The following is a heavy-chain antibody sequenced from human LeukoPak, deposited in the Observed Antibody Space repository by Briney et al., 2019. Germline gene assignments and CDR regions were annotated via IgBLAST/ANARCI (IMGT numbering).Heavy chain of an antibody. V-gene: IGHV1-24*01. D-gene: IGHD5-18*01. CDR1: GYTLTELS. J-gene: IGHJ4*02. CDR2: FDPEDGET. Sequence: ASVKVSCKVSGYTLTELSMHWVRQAPGKGLEWMGGFDPEDGETIYAQKFQGRVTMTEDTSTDTAYMELSSLRSEDTAVYYCATDPGYSYGYNYWGQGTLVTVSS. CDR3: ATDPGYSYGYNY.